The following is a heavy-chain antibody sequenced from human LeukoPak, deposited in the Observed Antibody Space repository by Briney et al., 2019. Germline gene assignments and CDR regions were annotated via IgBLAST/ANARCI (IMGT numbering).Heavy chain of an antibody. CDR2: IRYDGSNK. J-gene: IGHJ5*02. D-gene: IGHD4-11*01. CDR1: GYTFSSYG. V-gene: IGHV3-30*02. CDR3: AKAMTTVTTSWFDP. Sequence: PGGSLRLSCAASGYTFSSYGMHWVRQAPGKGLGWVAFIRYDGSNKCYADSVKGRFTISRDNSKNTLYLQMNSLRAEDTAVYYCAKAMTTVTTSWFDPWGQGTLVTVSS.